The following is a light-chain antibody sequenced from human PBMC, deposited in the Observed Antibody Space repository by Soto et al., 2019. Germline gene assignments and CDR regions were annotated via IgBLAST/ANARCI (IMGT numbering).Light chain of an antibody. Sequence: QSALTQPASVSGSPGQSITISCTGTSSDVGGYNYVSWYQQHPGKAPKLMIYEVSNRPSGVSNRFSGSKSGNTASLTISGLQAEDEALYYCSSYTSTTTVRFVFGTGTKLTVL. J-gene: IGLJ1*01. CDR2: EVS. V-gene: IGLV2-14*01. CDR3: SSYTSTTTVRFV. CDR1: SSDVGGYNY.